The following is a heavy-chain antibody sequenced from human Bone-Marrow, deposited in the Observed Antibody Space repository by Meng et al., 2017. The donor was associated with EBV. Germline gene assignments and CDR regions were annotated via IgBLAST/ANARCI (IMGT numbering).Heavy chain of an antibody. J-gene: IGHJ4*02. Sequence: VQLLQSWAEVKKPGSSVKVSCRTSGGTFRSDAVSWVRQAPGQGLEWMGGLIPMVGAPHYAQKFQGRVTIIADESTSTHSMELNSLRSEDTAMYYCASESGRGFTPDYWGQGTLVTVSS. D-gene: IGHD3-10*01. V-gene: IGHV1-69*01. CDR3: ASESGRGFTPDY. CDR2: LIPMVGAP. CDR1: GGTFRSDA.